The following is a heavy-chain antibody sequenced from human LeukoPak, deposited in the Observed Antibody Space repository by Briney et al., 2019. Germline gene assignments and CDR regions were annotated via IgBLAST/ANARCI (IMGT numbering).Heavy chain of an antibody. CDR2: ISYGGSNK. CDR1: GFTFSNYA. D-gene: IGHD4/OR15-4a*01. J-gene: IGHJ4*02. Sequence: GGSLRLSCVASGFTFSNYAMHWVRQAPGKGLEWVAVISYGGSNKYYADSVKGRFTISRDNSKNTLYLQMNSLRAEDTAVYYCARRAGAYSHPYDYWGQGTLVTVSS. V-gene: IGHV3-30*14. CDR3: ARRAGAYSHPYDY.